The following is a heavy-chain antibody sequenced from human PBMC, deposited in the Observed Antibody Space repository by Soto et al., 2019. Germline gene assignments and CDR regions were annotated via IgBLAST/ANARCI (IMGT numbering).Heavy chain of an antibody. D-gene: IGHD1-26*01. CDR1: GYTFTSYG. CDR2: INPYNGNT. Sequence: QVHLVQSGAEVKKPGASVKVSCKASGYTFTSYGISWVRQAPGQGLEWMGWINPYNGNTKYAQKLQRRVTMTTDTSTSTAYMELRSLRSDDTAVYYCARDAAVGLVDYWGQGTLVTVSS. J-gene: IGHJ4*02. CDR3: ARDAAVGLVDY. V-gene: IGHV1-18*01.